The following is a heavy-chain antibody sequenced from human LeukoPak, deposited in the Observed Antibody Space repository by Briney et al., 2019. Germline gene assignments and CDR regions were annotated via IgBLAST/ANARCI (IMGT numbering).Heavy chain of an antibody. CDR3: ARESSSGGY. D-gene: IGHD1-26*01. CDR1: GFTFDSYT. CDR2: ISTRGTYK. V-gene: IGHV3-21*01. Sequence: GGSLRLSCGGPGFTFDSYTLIWYRQAPGKGLEWVSSISTRGTYKHYSDSVRGRFTISRDDAKNSLYLQMNSLRAEDTAVYFCARESSSGGYWGQGTLVTVSS. J-gene: IGHJ4*02.